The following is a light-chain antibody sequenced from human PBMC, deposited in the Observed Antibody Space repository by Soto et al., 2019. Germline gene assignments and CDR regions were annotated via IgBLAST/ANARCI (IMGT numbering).Light chain of an antibody. J-gene: IGKJ1*01. CDR2: GAS. CDR1: QSVGSGY. V-gene: IGKV3-15*01. Sequence: EIVLTQSPGTLSLSPGERATLSCRASQSVGSGYLAWYQQKPGQAPRLLIYGASTRATGIPARFSGSGSGTEFTLTISSLQSEDFAVYFCQQYNIWPQTFGQGTKVDIK. CDR3: QQYNIWPQT.